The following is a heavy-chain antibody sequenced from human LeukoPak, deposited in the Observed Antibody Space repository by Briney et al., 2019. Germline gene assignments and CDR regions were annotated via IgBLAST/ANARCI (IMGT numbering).Heavy chain of an antibody. V-gene: IGHV1-2*02. D-gene: IGHD3-22*01. Sequence: ASVKVSCKASGYTFTGYYIHWVRQAPGQGLEWMAWINPNSGDTNFAQKFQGRVTMTRDTSISTVYMELSRLRSDDTAVFFCARGYYDSSDFEYFQHWGQGTLVTVSS. CDR1: GYTFTGYY. J-gene: IGHJ1*01. CDR2: INPNSGDT. CDR3: ARGYYDSSDFEYFQH.